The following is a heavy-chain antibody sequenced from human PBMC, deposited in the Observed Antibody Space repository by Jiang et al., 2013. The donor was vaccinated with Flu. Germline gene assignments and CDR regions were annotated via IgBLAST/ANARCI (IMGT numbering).Heavy chain of an antibody. Sequence: LLKPSETLSLTCTVSGGSISSYYWSWIRQPPGKGLEWIGYIYYSGSTNYNPSLKSRVTISVDTSKNQFSLKLSSVTAADTAVYYCARGDRGMATTNIQFDYWAREPWSPSPQ. CDR3: ARGDRGMATTNIQFDY. J-gene: IGHJ4*02. CDR2: IYYSGST. V-gene: IGHV4-59*01. CDR1: GGSISSYY. D-gene: IGHD5-24*01.